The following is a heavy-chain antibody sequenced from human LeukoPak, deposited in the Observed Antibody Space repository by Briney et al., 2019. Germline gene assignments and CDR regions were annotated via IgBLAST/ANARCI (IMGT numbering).Heavy chain of an antibody. D-gene: IGHD1-26*01. CDR1: GFTFSSYA. CDR3: AKKSGAAFYNWFDP. Sequence: GGSLRLSCAASGFTFSSYAMSWVRQAPGKGLEWVAYIRYDGSNKKYADSLEGRFTISRDNSKNALYLQIDSLRPEDTAVYYCAKKSGAAFYNWFDPWGQGTLVTVSS. CDR2: IRYDGSNK. V-gene: IGHV3-30*02. J-gene: IGHJ5*02.